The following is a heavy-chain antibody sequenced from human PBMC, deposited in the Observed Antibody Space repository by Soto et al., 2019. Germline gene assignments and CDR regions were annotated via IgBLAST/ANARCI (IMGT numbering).Heavy chain of an antibody. Sequence: QVQLVESGGGVVQPGRSLRLSCAASGFTFSSYAMHWVRQAPGKGLEWVAVISYDGSNKYYADSVKGRFTISRDNSKNTLYLQMNSLRAEDTAVYYCARGGGSGLYRSWGQGTLVTVSS. CDR1: GFTFSSYA. J-gene: IGHJ5*02. V-gene: IGHV3-30-3*01. CDR2: ISYDGSNK. D-gene: IGHD3-22*01. CDR3: ARGGGSGLYRS.